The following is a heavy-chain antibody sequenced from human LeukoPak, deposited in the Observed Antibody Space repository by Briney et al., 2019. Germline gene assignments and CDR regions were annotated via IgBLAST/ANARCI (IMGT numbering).Heavy chain of an antibody. Sequence: GGSLRLSCAASGFTFGSYSMNWVRQAPGKGLEWVSSISSSSSSYIYYADSVKGRFTVSRDNAKNSLYLQMNSLRAEDTAVYYCARAARVDTAMVFYWGQGTLVTVSS. D-gene: IGHD5-18*01. CDR2: ISSSSSSYI. CDR3: ARAARVDTAMVFY. CDR1: GFTFGSYS. V-gene: IGHV3-21*01. J-gene: IGHJ4*02.